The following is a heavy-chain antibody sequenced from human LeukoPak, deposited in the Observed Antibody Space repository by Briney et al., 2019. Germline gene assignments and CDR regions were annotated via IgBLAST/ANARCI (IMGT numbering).Heavy chain of an antibody. D-gene: IGHD3-22*01. V-gene: IGHV1-2*06. J-gene: IGHJ4*02. CDR1: GYTFTGYY. CDR2: INPNSGGT. Sequence: ASVKVSCKASGYTFTGYYMHWVRQAPGQGLEWMGRINPNSGGTNYAQKFQGRVTMTRDTSISTAYMELSRLRSDDTAVYYCARGLLHLNYYDSSGSAEISCWGQGTLVTVSS. CDR3: ARGLLHLNYYDSSGSAEISC.